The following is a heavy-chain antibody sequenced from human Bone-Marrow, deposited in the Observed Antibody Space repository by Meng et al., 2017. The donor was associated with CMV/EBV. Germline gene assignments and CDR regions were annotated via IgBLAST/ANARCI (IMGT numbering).Heavy chain of an antibody. CDR1: GFTVSSNY. J-gene: IGHJ3*02. CDR3: ARVYMSTSYSSSSDAFDI. V-gene: IGHV3-53*01. CDR2: IYSSDST. D-gene: IGHD6-6*01. Sequence: GESLKISCVASGFTVSSNYMSWVRQAPGKGLEWVSIIYSSDSTYYADSVKGRFTISRDNSKNTLYLQMNSLRAEDTAVYYCARVYMSTSYSSSSDAFDIWCQRTIITAS.